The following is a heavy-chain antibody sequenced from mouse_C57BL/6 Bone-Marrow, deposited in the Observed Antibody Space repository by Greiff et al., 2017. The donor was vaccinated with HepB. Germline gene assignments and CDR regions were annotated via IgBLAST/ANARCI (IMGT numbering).Heavy chain of an antibody. D-gene: IGHD1-1*01. CDR3: ARRDYYGSSSSYWYFDV. Sequence: VQLQQSGPELVKPGASVKISCKASGYAFSSSWMNWVKQRPGKGLEWIGRIYPGDGDTNYNGKFKGKATLTADKSSSTAYMQLSSLTSEDSAVYCCARRDYYGSSSSYWYFDVWGTGTTVTVSS. CDR1: GYAFSSSW. J-gene: IGHJ1*03. CDR2: IYPGDGDT. V-gene: IGHV1-82*01.